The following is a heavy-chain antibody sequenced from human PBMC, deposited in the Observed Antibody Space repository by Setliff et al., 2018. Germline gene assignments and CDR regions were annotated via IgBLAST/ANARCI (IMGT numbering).Heavy chain of an antibody. CDR3: ARVVGADGIGIDY. CDR1: GYTFSDYW. CDR2: IYPGDSDT. V-gene: IGHV5-51*01. D-gene: IGHD2-15*01. J-gene: IGHJ4*02. Sequence: LGETLKISCRGSGYTFSDYWIGWVRQMPGKGLEWMGIIYPGDSDTRYSPSFQGQVTFSADKSISTAYLQWSSLKASGTATYYCARVVGADGIGIDYWGQGTVVTVS.